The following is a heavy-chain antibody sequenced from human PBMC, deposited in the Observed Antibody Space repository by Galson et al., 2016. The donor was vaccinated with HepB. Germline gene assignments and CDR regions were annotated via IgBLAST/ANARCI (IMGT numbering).Heavy chain of an antibody. CDR2: IYWDGER. CDR3: ARRPVRFSHVFDP. J-gene: IGHJ5*01. D-gene: IGHD4-17*01. V-gene: IGHV2-5*02. CDR1: GFSLGTSGVG. Sequence: PALVKPTQTLTLTCNFSGFSLGTSGVGVGWIRQPPGQALEWLALIYWDGERRYSTSLQGRLTITKDTSENQVVLTMTNMNSADTGTYYCARRPVRFSHVFDPWGQGTLVTVSS.